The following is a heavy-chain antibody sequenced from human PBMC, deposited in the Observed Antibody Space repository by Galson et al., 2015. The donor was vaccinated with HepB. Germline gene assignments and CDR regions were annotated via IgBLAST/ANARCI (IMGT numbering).Heavy chain of an antibody. CDR2: IRSKAYGGTT. CDR1: GFTFGDYA. J-gene: IGHJ4*02. Sequence: SLRLSCAASGFTFGDYAMSWFRQAPGKGLEWVGFIRSKAYGGTTEYAASVKGRFTISRDDSKSIAYLQMNSLKTEDTAVYYCTRVWLTMIGRSRVIRDDPNFDYWGQGTLVTVSS. CDR3: TRVWLTMIGRSRVIRDDPNFDY. D-gene: IGHD3-22*01. V-gene: IGHV3-49*03.